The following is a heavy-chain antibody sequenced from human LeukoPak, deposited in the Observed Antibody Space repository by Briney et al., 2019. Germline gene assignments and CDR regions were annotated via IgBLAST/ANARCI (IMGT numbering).Heavy chain of an antibody. CDR2: IRYDGTNK. D-gene: IGHD5-18*01. V-gene: IGHV3-30*02. CDR3: ATGRDTAMVRLDY. CDR1: GCTFSSYG. Sequence: GGTLRLSCAASGCTFSSYGMHWVRQAPGKGLEWVAFIRYDGTNKYYADSVKGRFTISRDNSKNTMYLQMNSLRAEDTAVYFCATGRDTAMVRLDYWGQGTLVTVSS. J-gene: IGHJ4*02.